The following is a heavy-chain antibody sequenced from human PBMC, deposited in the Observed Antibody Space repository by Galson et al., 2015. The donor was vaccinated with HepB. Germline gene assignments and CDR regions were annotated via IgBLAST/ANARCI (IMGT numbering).Heavy chain of an antibody. D-gene: IGHD2-2*02. CDR3: ARTSLPAAISASPTGAFDI. V-gene: IGHV3-33*01. CDR1: GFTFSSYG. J-gene: IGHJ3*02. CDR2: IWYDGSNK. Sequence: SLRLSCAASGFTFSSYGMHWVRQAPGKGLEWVAVIWYDGSNKYYADSVKGRFTISRDNSKNTLYLQMNSLRAEDTAVYYCARTSLPAAISASPTGAFDIWGQGTMVTVSS.